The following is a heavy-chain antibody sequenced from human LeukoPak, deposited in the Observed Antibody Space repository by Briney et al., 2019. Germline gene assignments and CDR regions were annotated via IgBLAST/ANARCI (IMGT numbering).Heavy chain of an antibody. CDR3: ARVRLVDERAWAY. D-gene: IGHD1-1*01. V-gene: IGHV1-2*02. Sequence: ASVKVSFKASGYTFSDFYIHWVRQAPGQGLEYVGWITPKSGDTYSPQRFQGRVTMTRDASISTAYMELSSLRSDDTAVYFCARVRLVDERAWAYWGQGTLVTVSS. CDR2: ITPKSGDT. CDR1: GYTFSDFY. J-gene: IGHJ4*02.